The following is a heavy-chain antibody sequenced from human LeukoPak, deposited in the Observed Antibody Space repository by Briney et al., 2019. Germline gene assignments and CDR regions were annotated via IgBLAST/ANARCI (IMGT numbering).Heavy chain of an antibody. CDR1: GFTFSSYA. CDR3: ARGGPLGDTNRFDF. Sequence: SGGSLRLSCAASGFTFSSYAMHWVRQAPGKGLEWVAVISYDGSNKYYADSVKGRFTISRDNSKNTLYLQMNSLRAEGTAVYYCARGGPLGDTNRFDFWGQGSLVTVSS. V-gene: IGHV3-30*04. CDR2: ISYDGSNK. D-gene: IGHD3-10*01. J-gene: IGHJ4*02.